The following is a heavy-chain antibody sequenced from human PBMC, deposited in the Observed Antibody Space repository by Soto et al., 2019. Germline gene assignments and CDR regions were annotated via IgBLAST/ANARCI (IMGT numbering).Heavy chain of an antibody. CDR1: GFPFTTVW. CDR3: TSRIRTTNDN. CDR2: VKTKAAGAKT. J-gene: IGHJ4*02. D-gene: IGHD1-1*01. V-gene: IGHV3-15*07. Sequence: EVQLVESGGGLVQPGESLRLSCVASGFPFTTVWMNWVRQAPGKGPEWLGRVKTKAAGAKTDYAAPAKGRFTILRDDSINTVYLQMTSLRIEDTALYYCTSRIRTTNDNWGQGTLVTVSS.